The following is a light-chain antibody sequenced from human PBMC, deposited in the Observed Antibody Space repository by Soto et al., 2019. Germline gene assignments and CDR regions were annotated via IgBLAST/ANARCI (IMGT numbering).Light chain of an antibody. J-gene: IGKJ4*01. CDR3: QQYNSAPLT. CDR1: QGISNY. CDR2: AAS. V-gene: IGKV1-27*01. Sequence: DIQMTQSPSSLSASVGDRVSVTCPASQGISNYLALYQQKPGKVPKLLIYAASILQSAVPSRFSGSGSATDFTLAISSLQPEDVATYYCQQYNSAPLTFGGRTKAEIK.